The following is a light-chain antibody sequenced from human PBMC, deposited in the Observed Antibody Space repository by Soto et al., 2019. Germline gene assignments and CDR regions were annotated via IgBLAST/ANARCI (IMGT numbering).Light chain of an antibody. Sequence: QSALTQASCVSGAPGQAITISCTGRNSDVGGYNYVSCYQQHPGKAPKLIIYEVSNRHAGVSDRFSVSKSGNAASVSFSGRKAEQKADYYCTSYTSSSGPDFGTGP. CDR1: NSDVGGYNY. J-gene: IGLJ1*01. V-gene: IGLV2-14*01. CDR2: EVS. CDR3: TSYTSSSGPD.